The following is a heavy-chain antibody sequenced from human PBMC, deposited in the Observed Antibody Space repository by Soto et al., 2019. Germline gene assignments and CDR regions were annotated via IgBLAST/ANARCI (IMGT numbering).Heavy chain of an antibody. D-gene: IGHD6-19*01. J-gene: IGHJ4*02. CDR2: IIPLFGTA. V-gene: IGHV1-69*01. CDR1: GGTFSTYA. Sequence: QVQLEQSGAEVKQPGSSVRVSCKTSGGTFSTYAINWVRQAPGQGLEWMGAIIPLFGTADYSQKFQGRVTITAGESTSSAYMELSSLRPHDTAVYFCARPKGTYSSGYYYFGFWSQGTLVTVSS. CDR3: ARPKGTYSSGYYYFGF.